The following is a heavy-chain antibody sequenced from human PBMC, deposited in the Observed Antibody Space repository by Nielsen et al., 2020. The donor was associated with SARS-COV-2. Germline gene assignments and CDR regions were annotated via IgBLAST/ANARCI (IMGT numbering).Heavy chain of an antibody. CDR3: AVDYYGGNPVGFGY. CDR2: INPNTGGT. D-gene: IGHD4-23*01. J-gene: IGHJ4*02. CDR1: GYTFTGYY. Sequence: ASVTVSCKASGYTFTGYYMHWVRQAPGQGLEWMGRINPNTGGTNYAQKFQGRVTMTKDTSISTAYMELSSLRSDDTAVYYCAVDYYGGNPVGFGYWGQGTLVTVSS. V-gene: IGHV1-2*06.